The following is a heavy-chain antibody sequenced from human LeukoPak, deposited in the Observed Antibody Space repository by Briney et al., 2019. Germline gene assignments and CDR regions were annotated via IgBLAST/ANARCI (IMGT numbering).Heavy chain of an antibody. V-gene: IGHV3-30-3*01. D-gene: IGHD6-13*01. Sequence: GGSLRLSCAASGFTFSSYAMHWVRQAPGKGLEWVAVISYDGSDKYYVDSVKGRFTISRDISKNTLYLQMNSLRAEDTAVYYCARAIMVSSSRYGDYWCQGSLVTVSS. CDR3: ARAIMVSSSRYGDY. J-gene: IGHJ4*02. CDR2: ISYDGSDK. CDR1: GFTFSSYA.